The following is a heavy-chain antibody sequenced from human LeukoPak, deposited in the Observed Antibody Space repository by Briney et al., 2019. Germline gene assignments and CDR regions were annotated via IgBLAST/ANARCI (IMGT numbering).Heavy chain of an antibody. D-gene: IGHD3-22*01. J-gene: IGHJ6*02. V-gene: IGHV4-34*01. CDR1: GGSFSGYY. CDR3: ARGPHSSGYYYYYYYGMDV. Sequence: SETLSLTCAVYGGSFSGYYWSWIRQPPGKGLQWIGEINHSGSTNYNPSLKSRVTISVDTSKNQFSLKLSSVTAADTAVYYCARGPHSSGYYYYYYYGMDVWGQGTTVTVSS. CDR2: INHSGST.